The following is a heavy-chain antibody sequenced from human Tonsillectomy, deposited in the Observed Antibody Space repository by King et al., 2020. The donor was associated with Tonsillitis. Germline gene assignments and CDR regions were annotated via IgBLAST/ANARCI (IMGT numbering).Heavy chain of an antibody. J-gene: IGHJ4*02. D-gene: IGHD6-19*01. CDR2: ISAYNGNT. Sequence: QLVQSGVEVKKSGASVKVSCKASGYTFTNYGVTWVRQAPGQGLEWMGWISAYNGNTKYAQKLQGRVSMTTDTSTSTAYMELRSLRSDDTAVYFCARSGSYSSTWNYFDYWGQGTLVTVSS. CDR3: ARSGSYSSTWNYFDY. CDR1: GYTFTNYG. V-gene: IGHV1-18*01.